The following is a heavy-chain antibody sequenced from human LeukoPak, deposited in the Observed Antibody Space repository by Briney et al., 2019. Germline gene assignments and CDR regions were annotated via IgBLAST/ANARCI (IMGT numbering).Heavy chain of an antibody. D-gene: IGHD3-22*01. CDR3: ARGHYYDSSGYYCDC. V-gene: IGHV4-34*01. Sequence: SETLSLTCAVYGGSFSGYYWSWIRQPPGKGLEWIGEINHSGSTNYNPSLKSRVTISVDTSKNQFSLKLSSVTAADTAVYYCARGHYYDSSGYYCDCWGQGTLVTVSS. J-gene: IGHJ4*02. CDR2: INHSGST. CDR1: GGSFSGYY.